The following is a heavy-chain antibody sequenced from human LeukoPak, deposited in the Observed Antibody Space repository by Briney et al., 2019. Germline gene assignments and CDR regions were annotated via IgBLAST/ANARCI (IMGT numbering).Heavy chain of an antibody. J-gene: IGHJ4*02. D-gene: IGHD6-19*01. V-gene: IGHV3-43*02. CDR3: AKDQWQAGGFDY. CDR2: ISGDGGST. Sequence: GGSLRLSCAASGFTFDEYGMNWVRQAPGKGPEWVSLISGDGGSTFYADSVKGRFTISRDNSKNSLYLQMNRLRTEDTALYYCAKDQWQAGGFDYWGQGTLVTVSS. CDR1: GFTFDEYG.